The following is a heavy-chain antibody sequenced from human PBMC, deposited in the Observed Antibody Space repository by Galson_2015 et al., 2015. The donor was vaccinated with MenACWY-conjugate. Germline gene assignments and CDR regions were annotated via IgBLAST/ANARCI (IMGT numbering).Heavy chain of an antibody. Sequence: SCKASGYTFTGYYMHWVRQAPGQGLEWMGWINPNSGGTNYAQKFQGRVTMTRDTSISTAYMELSRLRSDDTAVYYCAREGGRGCSSTSCYENYYYYGMDVWGQGTTVTVSS. CDR3: AREGGRGCSSTSCYENYYYYGMDV. V-gene: IGHV1-2*02. J-gene: IGHJ6*02. CDR1: GYTFTGYY. CDR2: INPNSGGT. D-gene: IGHD2-2*01.